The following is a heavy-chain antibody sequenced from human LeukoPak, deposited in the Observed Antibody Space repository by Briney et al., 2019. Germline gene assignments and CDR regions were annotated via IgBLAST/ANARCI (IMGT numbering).Heavy chain of an antibody. CDR1: GGTFSSYA. V-gene: IGHV1-69*05. CDR3: ATTHMGATRGFAY. D-gene: IGHD1-26*01. Sequence: ASVKVSCKASGGTFSSYAISWVRQAPGQGLEWMGRIIPIFGTANYAQKFQGRVTITTDESTSTAYMELSSLRSEDTAVYYCATTHMGATRGFAYWGQGTLVTVSS. J-gene: IGHJ4*02. CDR2: IIPIFGTA.